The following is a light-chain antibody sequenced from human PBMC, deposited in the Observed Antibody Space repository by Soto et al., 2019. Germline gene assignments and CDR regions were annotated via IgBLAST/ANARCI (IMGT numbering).Light chain of an antibody. Sequence: DIQMTQSPSSVYASVGDRVTITCRASQAISNYLAWYQQKPGEVPKVLIYAASTLQSGVPSRFSGSGSGTDFTLTITSLQPEDAATYYCQKYNSAPFTFGPGTKVDLK. CDR1: QAISNY. J-gene: IGKJ3*01. CDR2: AAS. CDR3: QKYNSAPFT. V-gene: IGKV1-27*01.